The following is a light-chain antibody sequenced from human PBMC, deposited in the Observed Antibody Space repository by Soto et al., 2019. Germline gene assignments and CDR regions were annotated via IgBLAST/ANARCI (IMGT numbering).Light chain of an antibody. CDR1: QSVSSN. V-gene: IGKV3-15*01. J-gene: IGKJ1*01. CDR3: QQYNNWPPRWT. Sequence: EIVMTQSPATLSVSPGERATLSCRASQSVSSNLAWYQQKPGQAPRLLIYGASTRATGIPARFSGSGSGTEFTLTISSLQSEDFAVYYCQQYNNWPPRWTFGQGTKVELK. CDR2: GAS.